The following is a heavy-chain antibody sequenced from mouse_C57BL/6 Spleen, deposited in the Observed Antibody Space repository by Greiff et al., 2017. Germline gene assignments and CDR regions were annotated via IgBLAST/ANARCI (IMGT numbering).Heavy chain of an antibody. D-gene: IGHD3-1*01. CDR2: ISDGGSYT. Sequence: EVKLMESGGGLVKPGGSLKLSCAASGFTFSSYAMSWVRQTPEKRLEWVATISDGGSYTYYPDNVKGRFTISRDNAKNNLYLQMSHLKSEDTAMYYCAREWATDYWGQGTTLTVSS. CDR3: AREWATDY. CDR1: GFTFSSYA. J-gene: IGHJ2*01. V-gene: IGHV5-4*01.